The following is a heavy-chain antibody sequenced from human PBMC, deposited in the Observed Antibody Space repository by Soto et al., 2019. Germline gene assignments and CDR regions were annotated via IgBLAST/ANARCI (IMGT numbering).Heavy chain of an antibody. J-gene: IGHJ4*02. CDR2: IYGHGNE. V-gene: IGHV2-5*01. D-gene: IGHD1-26*01. CDR3: AHKSYSGTYYYDY. CDR1: GFSLTTSAAG. Sequence: SGPTLVNPTQTLTLTCSFSGFSLTTSAAGVGWIRQTPGKALEWLAVIYGHGNERYNPSLKNRLTITKDTAKNQVVLTMTNMDPVDTATYYCAHKSYSGTYYYDYWGQGTLVTVSS.